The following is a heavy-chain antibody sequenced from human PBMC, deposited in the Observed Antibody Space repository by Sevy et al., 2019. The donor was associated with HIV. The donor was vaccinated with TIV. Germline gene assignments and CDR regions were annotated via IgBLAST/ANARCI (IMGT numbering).Heavy chain of an antibody. D-gene: IGHD3-3*01. V-gene: IGHV1-18*01. CDR3: ARSQRSTIFGVVSRTDYYYYMDV. J-gene: IGHJ6*03. CDR2: ISAYNGNT. CDR1: GYTFTSYG. Sequence: ASVKVSCKASGYTFTSYGISWVRQAPGQGLEWMGWISAYNGNTNYAQKLQGSVTMTTDRSTSTAYMELRSLRSDDTAVYYCARSQRSTIFGVVSRTDYYYYMDVWGKGTTVTVSS.